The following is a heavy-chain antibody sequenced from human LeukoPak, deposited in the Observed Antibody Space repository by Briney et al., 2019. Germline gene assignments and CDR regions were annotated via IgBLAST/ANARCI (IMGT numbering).Heavy chain of an antibody. D-gene: IGHD1-26*01. J-gene: IGHJ4*02. CDR1: GGSISSYY. CDR3: VRDRELNY. Sequence: ASETLSLTCTVSGGSISSYYWSWIRQPPGKGLEWIEYIYYSGSTNYNPSLKSRVTISVDTSKNQFSLKLSSVTAADTAVYYCVRDRELNYWGQGTLVTVSS. V-gene: IGHV4-59*01. CDR2: IYYSGST.